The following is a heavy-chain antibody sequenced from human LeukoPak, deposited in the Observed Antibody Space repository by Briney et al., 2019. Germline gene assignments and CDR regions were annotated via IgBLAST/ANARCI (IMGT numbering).Heavy chain of an antibody. Sequence: GGSLRLSCAASGFTFTSYSMTWVRQAPGKGLEWVSSFTSRSRSIYYADSVKGRFTISRDNAKNSLFLQMSSLRAEDTAVYYCASPGDSSGSTFDYWGQGTLVTVSS. D-gene: IGHD3-22*01. CDR3: ASPGDSSGSTFDY. CDR2: FTSRSRSI. V-gene: IGHV3-21*01. J-gene: IGHJ4*02. CDR1: GFTFTSYS.